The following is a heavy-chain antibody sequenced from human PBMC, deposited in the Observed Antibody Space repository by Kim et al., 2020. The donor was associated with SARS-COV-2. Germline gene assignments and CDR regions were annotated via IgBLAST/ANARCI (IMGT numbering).Heavy chain of an antibody. CDR3: ARVRGDGISRYYYGMDV. CDR2: ISSSGSTI. D-gene: IGHD3-10*01. Sequence: GGSLRLSCAASGFTFSDYYMSWIRQAPGKGLEWVSYISSSGSTIYYADSVKGRFTISRDNAKNSLYLQMNSLRAEDTAVYYCARVRGDGISRYYYGMDVWGQGTPVTVSS. CDR1: GFTFSDYY. J-gene: IGHJ6*02. V-gene: IGHV3-11*01.